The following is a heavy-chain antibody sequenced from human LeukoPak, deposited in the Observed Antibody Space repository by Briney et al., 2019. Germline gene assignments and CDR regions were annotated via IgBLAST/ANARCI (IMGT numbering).Heavy chain of an antibody. D-gene: IGHD2-2*01. CDR3: ASGRQLLRRFYYSGMDV. J-gene: IGHJ6*02. V-gene: IGHV3-11*01. CDR1: GFTFSDYY. Sequence: PGGSLRLSCAASGFTFSDYYMSWIRQAPGKGLEWVSYISSSGSTIYYADSVKGRFTISRDNAKNSLYLQMNSLRAEDTAVYYCASGRQLLRRFYYSGMDVWGQGTTVTVSS. CDR2: ISSSGSTI.